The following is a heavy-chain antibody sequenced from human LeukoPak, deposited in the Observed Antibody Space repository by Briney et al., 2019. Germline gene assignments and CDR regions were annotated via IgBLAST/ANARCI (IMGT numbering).Heavy chain of an antibody. CDR2: ISGSGGST. CDR3: ARLAPITMIVVYPDAFDI. Sequence: PGGSLRLSCAASGFTFSSYAMSWVRQAPGKGLEWVSAISGSGGSTYYADSVKGRFTISRDNSKNTLYLQMNSLRAEDTAVYYCARLAPITMIVVYPDAFDIWGQGTMVTVSS. D-gene: IGHD3-22*01. V-gene: IGHV3-23*01. CDR1: GFTFSSYA. J-gene: IGHJ3*02.